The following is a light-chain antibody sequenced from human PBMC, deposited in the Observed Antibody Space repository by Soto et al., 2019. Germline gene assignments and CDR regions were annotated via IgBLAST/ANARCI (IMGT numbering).Light chain of an antibody. J-gene: IGKJ5*01. Sequence: EIVMTQSPATLSVSPGERATLSCRASQSVSGNLAWYQQKPGQAPRLLIYGASTRATGIPARFSGSGSGTEYTLPIISLQSEDFAVYYCQQHNNWPPITFGQGTRLEIK. CDR3: QQHNNWPPIT. V-gene: IGKV3-15*01. CDR1: QSVSGN. CDR2: GAS.